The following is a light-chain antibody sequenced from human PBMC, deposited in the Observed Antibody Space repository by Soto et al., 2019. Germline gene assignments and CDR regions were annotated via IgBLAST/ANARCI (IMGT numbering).Light chain of an antibody. Sequence: DIQMTQSPSTLSASVGDRVTITCRASQSISSWLAWYQQKPGKAPKLLIYDASSLESGVPSRFSGSASGTEFTLTISSLQPDDFATYYRQQYNSYLWTFGQGTKVEIK. CDR3: QQYNSYLWT. CDR1: QSISSW. J-gene: IGKJ1*01. V-gene: IGKV1-5*01. CDR2: DAS.